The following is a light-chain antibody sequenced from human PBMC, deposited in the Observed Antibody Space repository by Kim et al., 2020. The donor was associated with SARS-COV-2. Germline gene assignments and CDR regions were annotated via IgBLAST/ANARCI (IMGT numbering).Light chain of an antibody. V-gene: IGLV3-19*01. J-gene: IGLJ1*01. CDR3: NSRDTSGNHLYV. CDR2: RKS. Sequence: SSELTHDPAVSVALGQTVRITCQGDSLRSDSASWYQQKPGQAPLLVIYRKSNRPSGIPDRFSGSSSGNTASLTITGAQAEDEADYYCNSRDTSGNHLYVFGTGTKVTVL. CDR1: SLRSDS.